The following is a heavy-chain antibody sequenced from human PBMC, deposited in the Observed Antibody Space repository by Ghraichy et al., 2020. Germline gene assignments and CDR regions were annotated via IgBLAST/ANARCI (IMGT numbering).Heavy chain of an antibody. CDR1: GGSISSYY. Sequence: SETLSLTCTVSGGSISSYYWSWIRQPPGKGLEWIGYIYYSGSTNYNPSLKSRVTISVDTSKNQFSLKLSSVTAADTAVYYCASPYSSSWEDAFDIWGQGTMVTVSS. V-gene: IGHV4-59*08. D-gene: IGHD6-13*01. J-gene: IGHJ3*02. CDR2: IYYSGST. CDR3: ASPYSSSWEDAFDI.